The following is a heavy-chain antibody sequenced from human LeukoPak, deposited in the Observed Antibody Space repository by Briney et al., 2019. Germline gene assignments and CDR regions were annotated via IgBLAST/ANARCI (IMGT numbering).Heavy chain of an antibody. D-gene: IGHD2-15*01. CDR3: ARGYCSGGSCHMAPNWFDP. CDR2: IYWDDDK. Sequence: SGPTLVNPTQTLTLTCTFSGFSLSTSGVGVGWIRQPPGKALEWLALIYWDDDKRYSPSLKSRLTITKDTSKNQVVLTMTNMDPVDTATYYCARGYCSGGSCHMAPNWFDPWGQGTLVTVSS. CDR1: GFSLSTSGVG. J-gene: IGHJ5*02. V-gene: IGHV2-5*02.